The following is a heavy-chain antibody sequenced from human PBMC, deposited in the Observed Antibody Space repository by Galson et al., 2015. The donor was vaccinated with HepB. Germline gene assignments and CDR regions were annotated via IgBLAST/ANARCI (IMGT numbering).Heavy chain of an antibody. CDR1: GYTFTSYY. V-gene: IGHV1-46*03. D-gene: IGHD2-15*01. Sequence: SVKVSCKTSGYTFTSYYMHWVRQAPGQGLEWMGIINPSGGSTSYAQKFQGRVTMTRDTSTSTVYMELSSLRSEDTAVYYCARGEGYCSGGSCYHDAFDIWGQGTMVTVSS. CDR2: INPSGGST. J-gene: IGHJ3*02. CDR3: ARGEGYCSGGSCYHDAFDI.